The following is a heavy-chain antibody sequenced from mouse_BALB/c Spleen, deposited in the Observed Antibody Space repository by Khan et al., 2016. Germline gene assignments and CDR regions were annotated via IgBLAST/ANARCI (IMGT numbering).Heavy chain of an antibody. Sequence: ELVESGPGLVKPSQSLSLTCTVTGYSITSDYAWNWIRQFPGNKLEWMGYISYSGSTSYNPSLKSRISITRDTSKNQFFLQLNSVTTEDTATYYCARNGNRYERTWFAYWGQGTLVTVSA. J-gene: IGHJ3*01. D-gene: IGHD2-14*01. CDR1: GYSITSDYA. CDR2: ISYSGST. V-gene: IGHV3-2*02. CDR3: ARNGNRYERTWFAY.